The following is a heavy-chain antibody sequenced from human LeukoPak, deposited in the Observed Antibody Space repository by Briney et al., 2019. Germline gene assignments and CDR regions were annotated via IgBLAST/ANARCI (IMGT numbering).Heavy chain of an antibody. V-gene: IGHV1-18*01. CDR3: ARATYDSSAVDAFDI. D-gene: IGHD3-22*01. Sequence: GASVKVSCKASGYTFTSYGISWVRQAPGQGLEWMGWISAYNGNTNYAQKLQGRVTMTTDTSTSTAYMELRSLRSDDTAVYYCARATYDSSAVDAFDIWGQGTMVTVSP. CDR2: ISAYNGNT. CDR1: GYTFTSYG. J-gene: IGHJ3*02.